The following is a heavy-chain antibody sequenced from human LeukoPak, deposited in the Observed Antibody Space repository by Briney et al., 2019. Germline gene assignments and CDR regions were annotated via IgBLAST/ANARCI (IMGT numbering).Heavy chain of an antibody. D-gene: IGHD2-2*01. CDR3: AKDACSSTSCYQKGYFDY. CDR1: GFTFSSYA. CDR2: ISGSGGST. J-gene: IGHJ4*02. V-gene: IGHV3-23*01. Sequence: GGSLRLSCAASGFTFSSYAMSWVRQAPGKVLELVSAISGSGGSTYYAASLKDRFTISRDNSKNTLYLQMNSLRAEDTAVYYCAKDACSSTSCYQKGYFDYWGQGTLVTVSS.